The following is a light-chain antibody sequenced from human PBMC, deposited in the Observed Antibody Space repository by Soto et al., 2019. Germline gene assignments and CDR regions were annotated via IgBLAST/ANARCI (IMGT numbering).Light chain of an antibody. CDR3: QQYGSSRP. Sequence: DIVLTQSPGTLSLSPGERATLSCRASQSVSSSYLAWYQQKPGQAPRLLIYGASSRATGIPDRFSGSGSGTDFTLTISRLEPEDFAVYYCQQYGSSRPFGQGTKVDIK. V-gene: IGKV3-20*01. CDR2: GAS. CDR1: QSVSSSY. J-gene: IGKJ1*01.